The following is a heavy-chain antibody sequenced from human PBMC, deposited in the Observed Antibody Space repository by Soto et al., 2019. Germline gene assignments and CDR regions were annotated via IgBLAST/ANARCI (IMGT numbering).Heavy chain of an antibody. J-gene: IGHJ4*02. CDR1: GFTFSSYS. Sequence: GGSLRLSCAASGFTFSSYSMTWVRQAPGKGLEWVSSTSSSGTYIYYADSVKGRFTISRDNAKNSLFLQINSLRVEDTAVYFCARGSGTGLYTQYYFDYWGLGALVTVSS. CDR2: TSSSGTYI. CDR3: ARGSGTGLYTQYYFDY. V-gene: IGHV3-21*01. D-gene: IGHD6-19*01.